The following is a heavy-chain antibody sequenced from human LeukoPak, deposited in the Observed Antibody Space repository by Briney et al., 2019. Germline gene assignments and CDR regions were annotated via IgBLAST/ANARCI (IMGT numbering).Heavy chain of an antibody. V-gene: IGHV3-74*01. CDR1: GFTFSRYW. Sequence: PGGSLRLSCAASGFTFSRYWMHWVRQAPEKGLVWVSRIIGDGSVTTYADSVKGRFTISRDNAKNTVYLQMNSLRAEDTAKYYCARDTGYGFDYWGQGTLVTVSS. CDR2: IIGDGSVT. CDR3: ARDTGYGFDY. J-gene: IGHJ4*02. D-gene: IGHD5-12*01.